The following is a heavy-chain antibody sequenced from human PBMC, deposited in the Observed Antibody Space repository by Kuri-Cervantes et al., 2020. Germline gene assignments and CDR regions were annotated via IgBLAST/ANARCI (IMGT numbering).Heavy chain of an antibody. V-gene: IGHV3-21*01. Sequence: GESLKISSAASGFTFSSYSMNWVRQAPGKGLEWVSSISSSSSHIYYADSVKGRFTISRDNAKNSLYLQMNSLRAEDTAVYYCARVGYYYGSGNRGVDYWGQGTLVTVSS. CDR2: ISSSSSHI. CDR1: GFTFSSYS. D-gene: IGHD3-10*01. J-gene: IGHJ4*02. CDR3: ARVGYYYGSGNRGVDY.